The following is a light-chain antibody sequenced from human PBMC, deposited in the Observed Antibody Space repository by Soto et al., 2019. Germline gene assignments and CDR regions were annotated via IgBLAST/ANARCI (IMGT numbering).Light chain of an antibody. CDR1: SSDIGGYNY. CDR3: CSYAGSYNHV. J-gene: IGLJ1*01. Sequence: QSALTQPRSVSGYPGQSVTISCTGTSSDIGGYNYVSWYQQHPGKAPKLMIYDVIKRPSGVPDRFSGSKSGNTASLTIYGLQAEDEADYYCCSYAGSYNHVFGTGTKLTVL. V-gene: IGLV2-11*01. CDR2: DVI.